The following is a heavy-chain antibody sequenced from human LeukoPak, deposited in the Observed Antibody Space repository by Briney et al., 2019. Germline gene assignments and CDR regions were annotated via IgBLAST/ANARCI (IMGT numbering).Heavy chain of an antibody. CDR3: AKDEGVATIVFDY. D-gene: IGHD5-12*01. J-gene: IGHJ4*02. V-gene: IGHV3-30*02. CDR2: IRYDGSNK. Sequence: PGGSLRLSCAASGFTFSSYGMHWVRQAPGKGLEWAAFIRYDGSNKYYADSVKGRFTISRDNSKNTLYLQMNSLRAEDTAVYYCAKDEGVATIVFDYWGQGTLVTVSS. CDR1: GFTFSSYG.